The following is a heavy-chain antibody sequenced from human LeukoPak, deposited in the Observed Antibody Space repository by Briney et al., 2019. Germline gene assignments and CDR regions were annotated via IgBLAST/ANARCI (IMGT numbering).Heavy chain of an antibody. J-gene: IGHJ5*02. V-gene: IGHV1-18*01. CDR3: ARSNYYDKVDP. CDR2: ISAYNGNT. D-gene: IGHD3-22*01. Sequence: ASVKVSCKASGGTFSSYAISWVRQAPGQGLEWMGWISAYNGNTNYAQKLQGRVTMTTDTSTSTAYMELRSLRSDDTAVYYCARSNYYDKVDPWGQGTLVTVSS. CDR1: GGTFSSYA.